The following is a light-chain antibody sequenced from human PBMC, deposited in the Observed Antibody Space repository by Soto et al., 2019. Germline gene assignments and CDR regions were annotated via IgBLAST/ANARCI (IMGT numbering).Light chain of an antibody. CDR3: QQYGSSPLT. J-gene: IGKJ4*01. CDR2: GAT. CDR1: QSVSSSY. V-gene: IGKV3-20*01. Sequence: EIVLTQSPGTLSLSPGERATLSCRASQSVSSSYLAWYQQKPGQAPRLLIYGATSRATGIPDRFSGSGSRTDFALTSSRLEPEDFAVYYYQQYGSSPLTFGGGTKVEIK.